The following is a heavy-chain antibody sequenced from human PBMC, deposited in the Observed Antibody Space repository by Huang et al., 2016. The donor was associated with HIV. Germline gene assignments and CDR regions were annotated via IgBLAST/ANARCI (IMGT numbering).Heavy chain of an antibody. CDR2: INLNRGGR. J-gene: IGHJ2*01. Sequence: QVQLVQSGAAVKKPGASMKVSCRASGYTFTDHYLHWVRQAPGQGPEWMGGINLNRGGRNYAQRFQGRITRTRDTSINTVYMELRSLRSDDTAVYYCARDPGGSGYFWYLDLWGRGTPVIVSS. V-gene: IGHV1-2*02. CDR1: GYTFTDHY. D-gene: IGHD3-22*01. CDR3: ARDPGGSGYFWYLDL.